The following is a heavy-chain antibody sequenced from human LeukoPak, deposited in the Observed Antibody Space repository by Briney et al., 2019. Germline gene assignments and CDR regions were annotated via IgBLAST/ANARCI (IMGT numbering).Heavy chain of an antibody. CDR2: ISGSGGST. J-gene: IGHJ4*02. V-gene: IGHV3-23*01. D-gene: IGHD3-10*01. Sequence: PGGSLRLSCAASGFTFSSYAMSWVRQAPGKGLEWVSGISGSGGSTYYADSVKGRYTISRDNSKNTLYLQMNSLRAEDTAVYYCAKRTLWFGEFYYFDYWGQGTLVTVSS. CDR3: AKRTLWFGEFYYFDY. CDR1: GFTFSSYA.